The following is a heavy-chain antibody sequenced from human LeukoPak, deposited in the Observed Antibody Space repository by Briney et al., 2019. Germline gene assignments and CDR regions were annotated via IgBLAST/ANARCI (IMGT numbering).Heavy chain of an antibody. CDR1: GGSISSYY. CDR3: ARVGYSSGFDY. CDR2: IYYSGST. V-gene: IGHV4-59*01. D-gene: IGHD6-25*01. Sequence: SETLSLTCTVSGGSISSYYWSWIRQPPGKGLEWTGYIYYSGSTNYNPSLKSRVTISVDTSKNQFSLKLSSVTAADTAVYYCARVGYSSGFDYWGQGTLVTVSS. J-gene: IGHJ4*02.